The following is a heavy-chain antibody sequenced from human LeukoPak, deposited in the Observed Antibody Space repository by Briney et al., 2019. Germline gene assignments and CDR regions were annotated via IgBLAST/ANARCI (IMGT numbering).Heavy chain of an antibody. CDR3: ARVGGDYGASDI. Sequence: ASVKVSCTASGYTFTTYTITWMRQAPGQGLEWIGWISTYNGNTNYAQMLQGRVTMTTDTSTSTAYMELRSLRSDDTAVYYCARVGGDYGASDIWGQGTMVTVSS. CDR1: GYTFTTYT. D-gene: IGHD4-17*01. CDR2: ISTYNGNT. J-gene: IGHJ3*02. V-gene: IGHV1-18*01.